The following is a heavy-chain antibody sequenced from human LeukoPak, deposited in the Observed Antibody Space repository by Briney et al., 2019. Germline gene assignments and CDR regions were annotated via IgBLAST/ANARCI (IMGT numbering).Heavy chain of an antibody. CDR3: ARNYGDYYYFDY. J-gene: IGHJ4*02. CDR1: GGTFSSYA. CDR2: IIPISGTA. D-gene: IGHD4-17*01. Sequence: SVKVSCKASGGTFSSYAISWVRQAPGQGLEWMGGIIPISGTANYAQKFQGRVTITADESTSTAYMELSSLRSEDTAVYYCARNYGDYYYFDYWGQGTLVTVSS. V-gene: IGHV1-69*13.